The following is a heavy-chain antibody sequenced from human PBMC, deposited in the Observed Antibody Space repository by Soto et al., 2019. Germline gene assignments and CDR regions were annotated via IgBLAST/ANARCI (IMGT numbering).Heavy chain of an antibody. CDR2: INHSGST. Sequence: PSETLSLTCAVYGGSFSGYYWSWIRQPPGKGLEWIGEINHSGSTNYNPSLKSRVTISVDTSKNQFSLKLSSVTAADTAVYYCARGRVVITFGGVIVIPYFDYWGQGTLVTVSS. D-gene: IGHD3-16*02. CDR3: ARGRVVITFGGVIVIPYFDY. CDR1: GGSFSGYY. V-gene: IGHV4-34*01. J-gene: IGHJ4*02.